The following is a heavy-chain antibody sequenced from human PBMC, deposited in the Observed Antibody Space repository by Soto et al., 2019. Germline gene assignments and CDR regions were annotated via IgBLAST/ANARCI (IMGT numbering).Heavy chain of an antibody. CDR3: ARPLGDIVVVPAASNWFDP. Sequence: ASVKVSCKASGYTFTSYGISWVRRAPGQGLEWMGWISAYNGNTNYAQKLQGRVTMTTDTSTSTAYMELRSLRSDDTAVYYCARPLGDIVVVPAASNWFDPWGQGTLVTVSS. J-gene: IGHJ5*02. CDR1: GYTFTSYG. V-gene: IGHV1-18*04. CDR2: ISAYNGNT. D-gene: IGHD2-2*01.